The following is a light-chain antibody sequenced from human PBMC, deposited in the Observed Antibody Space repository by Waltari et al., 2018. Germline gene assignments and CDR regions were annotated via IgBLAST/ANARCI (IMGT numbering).Light chain of an antibody. Sequence: GERVTLSCRASQSIRSTLAWHQQKPGQAPRLLIYDASTRATGIPARFSGSGSGTEFTLTISSLQSEDFAVYYCQQYNNWPLTFGGGTKVEIK. J-gene: IGKJ4*01. CDR1: QSIRST. CDR2: DAS. V-gene: IGKV3-15*01. CDR3: QQYNNWPLT.